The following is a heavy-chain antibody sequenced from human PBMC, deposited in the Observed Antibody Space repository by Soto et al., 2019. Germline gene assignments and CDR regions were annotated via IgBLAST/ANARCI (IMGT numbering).Heavy chain of an antibody. Sequence: SETLSLTCTVSGGSISSYYWSWIRQPPGKGLEWIGYIYYSGSTNYYPSLKSRVTISVDTSKNQFSLKLSSVTAADTAVYYCARVLESGGNLKETYYYYYYGMDVWGQGTTVTVSS. CDR1: GGSISSYY. J-gene: IGHJ6*02. D-gene: IGHD3-10*01. V-gene: IGHV4-59*01. CDR3: ARVLESGGNLKETYYYYYYGMDV. CDR2: IYYSGST.